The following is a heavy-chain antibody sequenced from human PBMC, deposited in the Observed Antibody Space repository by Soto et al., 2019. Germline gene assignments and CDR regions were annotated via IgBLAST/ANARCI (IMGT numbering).Heavy chain of an antibody. CDR1: GGPISSSNW. V-gene: IGHV4-4*02. CDR3: ARDSSFQMGDLVFEY. J-gene: IGHJ4*02. CDR2: IYHSGST. Sequence: SETLSLTCAVSGGPISSSNWWSWVRQPPGKGLEWIGEIYHSGSTNYNPSLKSRVTISVDRSASTAYMELSSLTSADTAVYYCARDSSFQMGDLVFEYWGQGTLVTVSS. D-gene: IGHD1-26*01.